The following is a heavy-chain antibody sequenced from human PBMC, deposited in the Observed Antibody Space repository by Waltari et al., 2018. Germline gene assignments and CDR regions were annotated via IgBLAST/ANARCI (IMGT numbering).Heavy chain of an antibody. V-gene: IGHV4-39*01. D-gene: IGHD2-15*01. CDR2: IYYRGST. J-gene: IGHJ3*02. CDR1: GGSISSSSYY. CDR3: ARRRRDIVVVVAGAFDI. Sequence: QLQLQESGPGLVKPSETLSLTCTVSGGSISSSSYYWGWIRQPPGKGLEWIGSIYYRGSTYYYPSLKSRVTISGDTSKNQFSLKLSSVTAADTAVYYCARRRRDIVVVVAGAFDIWGQGTMVTVSS.